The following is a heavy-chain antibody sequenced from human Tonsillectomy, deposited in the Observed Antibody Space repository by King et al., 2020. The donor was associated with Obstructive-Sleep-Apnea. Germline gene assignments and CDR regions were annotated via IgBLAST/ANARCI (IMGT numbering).Heavy chain of an antibody. Sequence: VQLVESGGGLVKPGGSLRLSCAASGFTFSSYSMNWVRQAPGKGLEWVSSISGSSSYINYADSVKGRFTISRDNAKNSFFLQMNSRRVEDTAVYYCARFPAEDYGDYAYYYGMDVWGQGTTVTVSS. D-gene: IGHD4-17*01. J-gene: IGHJ6*02. CDR3: ARFPAEDYGDYAYYYGMDV. CDR1: GFTFSSYS. V-gene: IGHV3-21*01. CDR2: ISGSSSYI.